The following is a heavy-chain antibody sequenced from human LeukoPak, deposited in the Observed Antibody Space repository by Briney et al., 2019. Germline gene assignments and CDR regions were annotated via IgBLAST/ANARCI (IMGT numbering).Heavy chain of an antibody. Sequence: PSETLSLTCTVSGGSISTSNYYWGWIRQPPGKGLEWIGSIYYSGSTYYNPSLKSRVTISVDTSKNQFSLKLSSVTAADTAVYYCASSAPTVTTIFNYYYYMDVWGKGTTVTVSS. CDR3: ASSAPTVTTIFNYYYYMDV. D-gene: IGHD4-17*01. J-gene: IGHJ6*03. V-gene: IGHV4-39*07. CDR2: IYYSGST. CDR1: GGSISTSNYY.